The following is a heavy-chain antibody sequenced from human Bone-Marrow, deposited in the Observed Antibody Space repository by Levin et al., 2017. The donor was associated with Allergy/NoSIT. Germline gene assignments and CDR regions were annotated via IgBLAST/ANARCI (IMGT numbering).Heavy chain of an antibody. CDR3: ARGRGSVYHLFDY. V-gene: IGHV3-48*04. J-gene: IGHJ4*02. Sequence: GESLKISCAASGFSFSTYSMNWVRQAPGKGLEWVSYISSSSSNKYYADSVRGRFTISRDNAKNSLYLQMNSLRAEDTAVYYCARGRGSVYHLFDYWGQGTLVTVSS. D-gene: IGHD1-26*01. CDR2: ISSSSSNK. CDR1: GFSFSTYS.